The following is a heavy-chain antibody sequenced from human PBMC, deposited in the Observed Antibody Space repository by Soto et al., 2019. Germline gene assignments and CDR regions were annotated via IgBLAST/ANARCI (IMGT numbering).Heavy chain of an antibody. J-gene: IGHJ3*02. V-gene: IGHV3-66*01. CDR1: GFTVSSNY. CDR2: IYSGGST. CDR3: ARDQAVVAASGDDAFDI. D-gene: IGHD2-15*01. Sequence: PGGSLRLSCAASGFTVSSNYMSWVRQAPGKGLEWVSVIYSGGSTYYADSVKGRFTISRDNSKNMLYLQMNSLRAEDTAVYYCARDQAVVAASGDDAFDIWGQGTMVTVSS.